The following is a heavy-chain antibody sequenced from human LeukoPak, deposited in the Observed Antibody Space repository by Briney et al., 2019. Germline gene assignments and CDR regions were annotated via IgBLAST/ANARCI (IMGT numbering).Heavy chain of an antibody. V-gene: IGHV4-59*01. J-gene: IGHJ4*02. Sequence: SETLSLTCTVSGGSISSYYWSWIRQPPGKGLEWIGYIYYSGSTNYNPPLKSRVTISVDTSKNQFSLKLSSVTAADTAVYYCARTHVAGTELDYWGQGTLVTVSS. D-gene: IGHD6-19*01. CDR3: ARTHVAGTELDY. CDR2: IYYSGST. CDR1: GGSISSYY.